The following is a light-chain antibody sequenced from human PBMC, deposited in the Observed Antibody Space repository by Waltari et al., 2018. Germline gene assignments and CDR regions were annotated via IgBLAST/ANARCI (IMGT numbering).Light chain of an antibody. Sequence: DIQMTQSPSSLSASVGDRVTITCRASQGINKYLGWYQQKPGKAPKRLIYYASSLESGVPSRFSGSGSGTEYIFTISSLQPEDIATYYCQQYDNFPYSFGQGTKVEMK. CDR3: QQYDNFPYS. J-gene: IGKJ2*03. CDR2: YAS. V-gene: IGKV1-33*01. CDR1: QGINKY.